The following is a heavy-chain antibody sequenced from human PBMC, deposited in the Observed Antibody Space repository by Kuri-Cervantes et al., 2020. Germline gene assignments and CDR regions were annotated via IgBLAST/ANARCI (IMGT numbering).Heavy chain of an antibody. CDR2: INSDGSST. Sequence: ETLSLTCTVSGGSISSSSYYWGWIRQPPGKGLVWVSRINSDGSSTSYADSVKGRFTISRDNAKNTLYLQMNSLRAEDTAVYYCARDPFAIAAWGDYYYGMDVWGQGTTVTVSS. J-gene: IGHJ6*02. D-gene: IGHD6-6*01. V-gene: IGHV3-74*01. CDR1: GGSISSSSYY. CDR3: ARDPFAIAAWGDYYYGMDV.